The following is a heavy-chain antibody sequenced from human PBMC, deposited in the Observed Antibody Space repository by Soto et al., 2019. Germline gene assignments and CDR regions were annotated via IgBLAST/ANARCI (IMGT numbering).Heavy chain of an antibody. CDR2: IYYSGST. D-gene: IGHD3-10*01. J-gene: IGHJ4*02. V-gene: IGHV4-30-4*01. Sequence: QVQLQESGPGLVKPSQTLSLTCTVSGASINSGDYYWSWIRQPPGKGLEWIGHIYYSGSTYYNPSLKSRAAISVDSSKSQVALKLTSVTAADSAVYFCDIILINYYRLDDWGQGALVTVS. CDR3: DIILINYYRLDD. CDR1: GASINSGDYY.